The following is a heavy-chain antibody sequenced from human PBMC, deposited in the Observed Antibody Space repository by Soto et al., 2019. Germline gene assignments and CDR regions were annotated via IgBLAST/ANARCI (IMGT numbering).Heavy chain of an antibody. J-gene: IGHJ4*02. D-gene: IGHD6-13*01. V-gene: IGHV4-34*01. CDR3: ARAVAAAGTGFDY. CDR2: INHSGST. Sequence: SETLSLTCAVYGGSFSGYYWSWIRQPPGKGLEWIGEINHSGSTNYNPSLKSRVTISVDTSKNQFSLKLSSVTAADTAVYYCARAVAAAGTGFDYWGQGTLVTVSS. CDR1: GGSFSGYY.